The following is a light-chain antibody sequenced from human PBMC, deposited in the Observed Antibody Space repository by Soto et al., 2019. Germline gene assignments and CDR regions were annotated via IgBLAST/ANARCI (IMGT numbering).Light chain of an antibody. J-gene: IGLJ3*02. V-gene: IGLV2-11*01. CDR3: CSYAGSYTWV. Sequence: QSALTQPRSVSGSPGQSVTISCPGTSSDVGGYNFVSWYQQHPGTAPKLMIYDFNKRPSGVPDRFSGSKSGNTASLTISGLQAEDEADYYCCSYAGSYTWVFGGGTKLTVL. CDR1: SSDVGGYNF. CDR2: DFN.